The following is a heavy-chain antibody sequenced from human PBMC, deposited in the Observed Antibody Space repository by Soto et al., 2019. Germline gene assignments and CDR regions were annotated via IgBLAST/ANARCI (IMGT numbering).Heavy chain of an antibody. CDR1: GFTFSSYS. Sequence: GGSRRLSCAASGFTFSSYSMNWVRQAPGKGLEWVSYISSSSSTIYYADSVKGRFTISRDNAKNSLYLQMNSLRDEDTAVYYCARGPAMITFGGPQLDYWGQGTLVTVSS. D-gene: IGHD3-16*01. J-gene: IGHJ4*02. CDR2: ISSSSSTI. CDR3: ARGPAMITFGGPQLDY. V-gene: IGHV3-48*02.